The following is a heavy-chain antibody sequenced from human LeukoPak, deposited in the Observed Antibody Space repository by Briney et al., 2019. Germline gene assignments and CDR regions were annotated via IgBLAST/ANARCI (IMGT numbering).Heavy chain of an antibody. J-gene: IGHJ4*02. V-gene: IGHV3-23*01. D-gene: IGHD3-22*01. CDR1: GFTFSRYA. CDR3: AKDYHDSSLDYFDY. Sequence: GGSLRLSCAASGFTFSRYAMSWVRQAPGKGLEWVSGISGSGDSTYYADSVKGRFTISRDNSRNTLYLQMNSLRAEDTAVYYCAKDYHDSSLDYFDYWGQGTLVTVSS. CDR2: ISGSGDST.